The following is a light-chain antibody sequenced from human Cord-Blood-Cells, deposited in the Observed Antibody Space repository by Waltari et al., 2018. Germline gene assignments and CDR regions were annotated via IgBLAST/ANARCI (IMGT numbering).Light chain of an antibody. Sequence: QSALTQPRSVSGSLGQSVPISCTGTSSDSGGYNYVSWYQQHPGKAPKLMIYEVSKRPSGVPDRFSGSKSGNTASLTISGLQAEDEADYYCCSYAGSYTYVFGTGTKVTVL. CDR1: SSDSGGYNY. J-gene: IGLJ1*01. CDR2: EVS. CDR3: CSYAGSYTYV. V-gene: IGLV2-11*01.